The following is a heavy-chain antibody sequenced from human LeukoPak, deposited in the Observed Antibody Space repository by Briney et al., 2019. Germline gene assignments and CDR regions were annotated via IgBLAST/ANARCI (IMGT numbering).Heavy chain of an antibody. CDR2: INHSGST. D-gene: IGHD3-10*01. Sequence: SETLSLTCAVYGGSFSGYYWSWIRQPPGKGLEWIGEINHSGSTNYNPSLKSRVTISVDTSKNQFSLKLSSVTAADTAVYYCARGNVWKTIPMVRGVSRARWFDPWGQGTLVTVSP. CDR1: GGSFSGYY. J-gene: IGHJ5*02. V-gene: IGHV4-34*01. CDR3: ARGNVWKTIPMVRGVSRARWFDP.